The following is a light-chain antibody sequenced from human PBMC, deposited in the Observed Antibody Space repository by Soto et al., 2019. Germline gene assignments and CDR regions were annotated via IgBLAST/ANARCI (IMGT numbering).Light chain of an antibody. CDR1: QSVSSSY. V-gene: IGKV3-20*01. Sequence: EIVLTQSPGTLSLSPGKRATLSCRASQSVSSSYLAWYQQKPGQAPRLLIYGASGRATGLPDRFSGSGSGTDFTLTISRMVPEDFAVYYCQQYGSSPPVTFGQGTRLEIK. J-gene: IGKJ5*01. CDR3: QQYGSSPPVT. CDR2: GAS.